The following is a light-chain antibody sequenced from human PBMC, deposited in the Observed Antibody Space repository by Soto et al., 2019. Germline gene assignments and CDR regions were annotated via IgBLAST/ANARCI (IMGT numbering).Light chain of an antibody. CDR2: GAT. Sequence: DSQMTQSPSSLSASVGDRVTITCQASQDITNYLDWYRQIPGKAPNLLIYGATNLETGVPSRLSGSGSGTHFSFTISSLQPEDIATYYCQQYDSLRPDTFGQGTKLEI. CDR3: QQYDSLRPDT. J-gene: IGKJ2*01. V-gene: IGKV1-33*01. CDR1: QDITNY.